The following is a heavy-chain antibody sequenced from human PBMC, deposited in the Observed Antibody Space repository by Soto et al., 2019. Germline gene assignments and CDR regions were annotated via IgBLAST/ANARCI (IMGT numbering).Heavy chain of an antibody. CDR3: AKRYYYDSSGYYPWYYYGMDV. J-gene: IGHJ6*02. CDR1: GFTFSSYG. D-gene: IGHD3-22*01. CDR2: ISYDGSNK. V-gene: IGHV3-30*18. Sequence: PGGALRLSCAASGFTFSSYGMHWVRQAPGKGLEWVAVISYDGSNKYYADSVKGRFTISRDNSKNTLYLQMNSLRAEDTAVYYCAKRYYYDSSGYYPWYYYGMDVWGQGTTVTVSS.